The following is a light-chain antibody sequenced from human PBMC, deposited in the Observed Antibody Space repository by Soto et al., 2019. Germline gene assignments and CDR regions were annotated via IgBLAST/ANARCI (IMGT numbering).Light chain of an antibody. Sequence: DIQMTQSPSTLSAFVGDRLTITCRASQSLGRWLAWYQQKPGQAPKLLIYDVSNLESGVPSRVSGSRSGTDFTLSISSLQPDDSASYDCQEYYSYPWTFGQWTKV. CDR2: DVS. CDR1: QSLGRW. CDR3: QEYYSYPWT. V-gene: IGKV1-5*01. J-gene: IGKJ1*01.